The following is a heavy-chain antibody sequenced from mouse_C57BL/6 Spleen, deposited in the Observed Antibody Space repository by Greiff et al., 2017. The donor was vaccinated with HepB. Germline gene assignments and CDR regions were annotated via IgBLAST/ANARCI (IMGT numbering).Heavy chain of an antibody. CDR1: GYTFTDYY. J-gene: IGHJ2*01. D-gene: IGHD2-4*01. CDR2: INPNNGGT. V-gene: IGHV1-26*01. Sequence: VQLQQSGPELVKPGASVKISCKASGYTFTDYYMNWVKQSHGKSLEWIGDINPNNGGTSYNQKFKGKATLTVDKSSSTAYMELRSLTSEDSAVYYCARGGAIYYDYDFYYFDYWGQGTTLTVSS. CDR3: ARGGAIYYDYDFYYFDY.